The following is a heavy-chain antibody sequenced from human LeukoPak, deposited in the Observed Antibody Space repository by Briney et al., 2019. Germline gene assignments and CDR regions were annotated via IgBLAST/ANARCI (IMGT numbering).Heavy chain of an antibody. CDR1: GLTFSSYW. J-gene: IGHJ5*02. CDR3: AKAGVNCDFWSGYYGLGFDP. D-gene: IGHD3-3*01. CDR2: IKQDGSEK. Sequence: PGGSLRLSCAASGLTFSSYWMSWLRQAPGKGLEWVANIKQDGSEKYYVDSVKGRFTISRDNAKNSLYPQMNSLRAEDTAVYYCAKAGVNCDFWSGYYGLGFDPWGQGTLVTVST. V-gene: IGHV3-7*05.